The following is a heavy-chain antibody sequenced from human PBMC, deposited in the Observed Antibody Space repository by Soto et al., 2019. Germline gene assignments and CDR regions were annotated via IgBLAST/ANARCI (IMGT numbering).Heavy chain of an antibody. CDR1: GFAFRDNA. J-gene: IGHJ4*02. D-gene: IGHD3-10*01. CDR2: ISASGGST. V-gene: IGHV3-23*01. Sequence: PGGSLRLSCAVSGFAFRDNAMSWVRQAPGKGLEWVSAISASGGSTYYADSVEGRFTISRDNSKNTLYLQMNSLRAEDTATYYCATGGSAGWPLIHDYWGRGTLVTVSS. CDR3: ATGGSAGWPLIHDY.